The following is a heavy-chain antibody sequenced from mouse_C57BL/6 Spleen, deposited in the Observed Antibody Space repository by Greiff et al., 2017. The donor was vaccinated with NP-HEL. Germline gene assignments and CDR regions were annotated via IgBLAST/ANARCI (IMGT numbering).Heavy chain of an antibody. CDR3: ARVYYGSFYAMDD. D-gene: IGHD1-1*01. V-gene: IGHV5-16*01. CDR1: GFTFSDYY. J-gene: IGHJ4*01. Sequence: EVQGVESAGGLVQPGSSMKLSCTASGFTFSDYYMAWVRQVPEKGLDWVANINYDGSSTYYLDSLQSRFIISRDNARNILYLQMSSLKSEDAATYYCARVYYGSFYAMDDWGQGTSVTVSS. CDR2: INYDGSST.